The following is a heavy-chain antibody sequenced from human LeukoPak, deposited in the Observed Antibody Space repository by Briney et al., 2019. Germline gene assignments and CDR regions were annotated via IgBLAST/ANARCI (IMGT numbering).Heavy chain of an antibody. J-gene: IGHJ4*02. CDR2: IRYDGSNK. D-gene: IGHD4-23*01. V-gene: IGHV3-30*02. CDR3: AKDLTTMVTHLTFDY. CDR1: GFTFSSYG. Sequence: GGSLRLSCAASGFTFSSYGMYWVRQAPGKGLEWVAFIRYDGSNKYYADSVKGRFTISRDNSKNTLYLQMNSLRAEDTAVYYCAKDLTTMVTHLTFDYWGQGTLVTVSS.